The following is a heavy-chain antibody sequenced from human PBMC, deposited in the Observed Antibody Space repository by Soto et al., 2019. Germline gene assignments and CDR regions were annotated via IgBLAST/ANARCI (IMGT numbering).Heavy chain of an antibody. D-gene: IGHD6-13*01. Sequence: ASVKVSCKASGYTFTGYYMHWVRQAPGQGLEWMGWINPNSGGTNYAQKFQGWVTMTRDTSISTAYMELSRLRSDDTAVYYCARDLGRGSSWYEPVNGMDVWGQGTTVTVSS. V-gene: IGHV1-2*04. J-gene: IGHJ6*02. CDR3: ARDLGRGSSWYEPVNGMDV. CDR2: INPNSGGT. CDR1: GYTFTGYY.